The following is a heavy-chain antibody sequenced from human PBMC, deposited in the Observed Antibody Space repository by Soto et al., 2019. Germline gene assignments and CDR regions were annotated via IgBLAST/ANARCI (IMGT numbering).Heavy chain of an antibody. CDR3: AKDPPSERMQPDYGMDV. CDR1: GFTFDSCV. V-gene: IGHV3-23*01. D-gene: IGHD6-13*01. J-gene: IGHJ6*02. CDR2: ISGSGRYT. Sequence: GGSLRLSCAASGFTFDSCVMSWVRQAPGKGLEWLSLISGSGRYTDYADSVKGRFTMSRDNSKNTLYLQMNSLRVEDTAVYYCAKDPPSERMQPDYGMDVWCQGTTVTVSS.